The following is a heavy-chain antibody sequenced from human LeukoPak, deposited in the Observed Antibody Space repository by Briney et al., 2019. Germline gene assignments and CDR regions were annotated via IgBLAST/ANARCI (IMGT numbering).Heavy chain of an antibody. CDR2: ISGSGGAT. D-gene: IGHD3-22*01. Sequence: GGSLRLSCAASGFTFSTYAMHRVRQPPGKGLEWVSAISGSGGATYHADADSVKGRFIISRDNSKNTLYPQINSLRVEDTAVYYCAKDGYNYDSSGHFDYWGQGTLVTVSS. CDR3: AKDGYNYDSSGHFDY. V-gene: IGHV3-23*01. CDR1: GFTFSTYA. J-gene: IGHJ4*02.